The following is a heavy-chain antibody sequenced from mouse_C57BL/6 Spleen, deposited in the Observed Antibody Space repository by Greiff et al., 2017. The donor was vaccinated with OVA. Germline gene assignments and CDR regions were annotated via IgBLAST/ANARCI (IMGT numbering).Heavy chain of an antibody. CDR2: IYWDDDK. CDR1: GFSLSTSGMG. V-gene: IGHV8-12*01. CDR3: ARDYDYFLFAY. D-gene: IGHD2-4*01. Sequence: QVQLKESGPGILQSSQTLSLTCSFSGFSLSTSGMGVSWIRQPSGKGLEWLAHIYWDDDKRYNPSLKSRLTISKDTSRNQVFLKITSVDTADTATYYCARDYDYFLFAYWGQGTLVTVSA. J-gene: IGHJ3*01.